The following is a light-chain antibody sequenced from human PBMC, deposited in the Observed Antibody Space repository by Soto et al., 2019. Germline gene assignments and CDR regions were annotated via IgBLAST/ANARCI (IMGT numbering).Light chain of an antibody. J-gene: IGKJ4*01. Sequence: EIVFKVYPSTLSLSPGERDTLSCRASQSVSSYLAWYQQKPGQAPRLLIYDASNRATGIPARFSGSGSGTDSTLTISSLEPEDFAVYYCQQRSNLPLTLGGGTKVAI. CDR3: QQRSNLPLT. CDR2: DAS. V-gene: IGKV3-11*01. CDR1: QSVSSY.